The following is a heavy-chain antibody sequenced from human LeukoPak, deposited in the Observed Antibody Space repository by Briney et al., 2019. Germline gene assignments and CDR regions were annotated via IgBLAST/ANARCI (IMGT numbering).Heavy chain of an antibody. CDR1: GGSFSGYY. D-gene: IGHD2-2*01. V-gene: IGHV4-30-4*08. CDR3: ARDVHCSSTSCYLHNWFDP. CDR2: IYYSGST. Sequence: SETLSLTCAVYGGSFSGYYWSWIRQPPGKGLEWIGYIYYSGSTYYNPSLKSRVTISVDTSKNQFSLKLSSVTAADTAVYYCARDVHCSSTSCYLHNWFDPWGQGTLVTVSS. J-gene: IGHJ5*02.